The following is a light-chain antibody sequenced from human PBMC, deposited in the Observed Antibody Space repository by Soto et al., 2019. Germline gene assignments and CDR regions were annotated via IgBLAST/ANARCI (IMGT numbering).Light chain of an antibody. V-gene: IGLV1-44*01. CDR3: AAWDDSLNGWV. Sequence: QSVLTQPPSASGTPGQRVTISCSGGSSNIGSNTVNWYQQLPGTAPKLLIYSDIQRPSGVPDRFSGSKSGTSASLAISGLQSEDEADYYCAAWDDSLNGWVFGGGTKLTVL. J-gene: IGLJ3*02. CDR2: SDI. CDR1: SSNIGSNT.